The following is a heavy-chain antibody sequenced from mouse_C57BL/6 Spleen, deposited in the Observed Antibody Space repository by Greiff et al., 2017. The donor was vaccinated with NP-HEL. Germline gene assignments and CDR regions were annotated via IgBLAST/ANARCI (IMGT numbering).Heavy chain of an antibody. CDR1: GYTFTSYW. J-gene: IGHJ3*01. CDR2: IDPSDSYT. Sequence: QVQLQQPGAELVKPGASVKLSCKASGYTFTSYWMQWVKQRPGQGLEWIGEIDPSDSYTNYNQKFKGKATLTVDTSSSTAYMQLSSLTSEDSAFYYCASGYGSSYGGAAYWGQGTPVTVSA. V-gene: IGHV1-50*01. CDR3: ASGYGSSYGGAAY. D-gene: IGHD1-1*01.